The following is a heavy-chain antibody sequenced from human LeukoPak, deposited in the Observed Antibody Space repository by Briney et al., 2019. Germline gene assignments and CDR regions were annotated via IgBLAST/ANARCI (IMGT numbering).Heavy chain of an antibody. Sequence: EASVKVSCKASGYTFTGYYMHWVRQAPGQGLEWMGWINPNSGGTNYAQKFQGRVTMTRDTSISIAYMELSRLRSDDTAVYYCARDRNYYDSSGYYLDIWGQGTMVTVSS. CDR2: INPNSGGT. V-gene: IGHV1-2*02. D-gene: IGHD3-22*01. CDR3: ARDRNYYDSSGYYLDI. J-gene: IGHJ3*02. CDR1: GYTFTGYY.